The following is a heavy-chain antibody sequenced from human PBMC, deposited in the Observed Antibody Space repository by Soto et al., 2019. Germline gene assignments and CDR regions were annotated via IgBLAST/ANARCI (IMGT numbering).Heavy chain of an antibody. CDR2: IYNSGTT. V-gene: IGHV4-31*11. CDR3: AREGSSTVTALRALDI. D-gene: IGHD4-17*01. CDR1: GASIISGGYY. Sequence: QVQLQESGPGLVKPSQTLSLTCAVSGASIISGGYYWNWIRQHPGKGLEWIGHIYNSGTTHYNPSLKRRLTISVDTSKNHFFLKLDSLTAADTAVYYCAREGSSTVTALRALDIWGHGTLVTVSP. J-gene: IGHJ3*02.